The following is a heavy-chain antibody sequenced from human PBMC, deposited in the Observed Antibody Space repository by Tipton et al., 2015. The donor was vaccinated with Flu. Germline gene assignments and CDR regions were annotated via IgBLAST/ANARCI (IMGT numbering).Heavy chain of an antibody. CDR3: ARRDYSNYVSDPKNWFDP. CDR1: GGSFSGYY. J-gene: IGHJ5*02. V-gene: IGHV4-34*01. CDR2: INHSGST. Sequence: TLSLTCAVYGGSFSGYYWSWIRQPPGKGLEWIGEINHSGEWIGEINHSGSTYHNPSLRSRVTISVDTSKNQFSLKVFSVTAADTAVYYCARRDYSNYVSDPKNWFDPWGQGILVTVSS. D-gene: IGHD4-11*01.